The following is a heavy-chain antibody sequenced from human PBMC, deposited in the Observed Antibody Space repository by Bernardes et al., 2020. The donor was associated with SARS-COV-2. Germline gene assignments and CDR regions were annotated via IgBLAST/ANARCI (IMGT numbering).Heavy chain of an antibody. Sequence: ASVKVSCKTSGYSFTSYVINWVRQAPGHGLEWMGWLNTNTGSPTYAQGFTGRFVFSLDTSVNTAYLHISGLKAEDTAMYYCARDSSSCTSCTFNWFDPWCQGTLVTVTS. CDR1: GYSFTSYV. D-gene: IGHD2-8*01. V-gene: IGHV7-4-1*02. CDR2: LNTNTGSP. CDR3: ARDSSSCTSCTFNWFDP. J-gene: IGHJ5*02.